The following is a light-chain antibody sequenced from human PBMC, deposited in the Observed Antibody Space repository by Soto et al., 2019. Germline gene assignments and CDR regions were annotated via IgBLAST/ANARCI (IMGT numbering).Light chain of an antibody. CDR2: GAS. J-gene: IGKJ1*01. Sequence: EIVLTQSPGTLSLSPGERATLSCRASQSVSSTYLAWYQQRPGQAPRLLIYGASSMATGIPDRFSGSGSGTDFTLTISRLEPEDFAGYYCHQYSSSTTTFGQGTKVEIK. CDR3: HQYSSSTTT. CDR1: QSVSSTY. V-gene: IGKV3-20*01.